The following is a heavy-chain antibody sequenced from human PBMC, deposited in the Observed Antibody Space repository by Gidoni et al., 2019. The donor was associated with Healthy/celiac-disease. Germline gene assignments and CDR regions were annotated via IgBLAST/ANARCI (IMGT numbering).Heavy chain of an antibody. D-gene: IGHD2-2*01. J-gene: IGHJ4*02. V-gene: IGHV1-2*02. CDR1: GYTFPGYY. Sequence: QVQLVQSGAEVKKPGASVKVSCKASGYTFPGYYMHWVRPAPGQGLEWMGWINPNSGGTNYAQKFQGRVTMTRDTSISTAYMELSRLRSDDTAVYYCARDYCSSTSCHDTVDYWGQGTLVTVSS. CDR2: INPNSGGT. CDR3: ARDYCSSTSCHDTVDY.